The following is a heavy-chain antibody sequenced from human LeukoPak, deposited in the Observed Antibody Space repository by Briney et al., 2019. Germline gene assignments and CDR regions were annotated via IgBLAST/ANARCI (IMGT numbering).Heavy chain of an antibody. CDR3: ARGSATIFGVAWTNWFDP. CDR2: INHSGST. D-gene: IGHD3-3*01. Sequence: NSSETLSLTCAVYGGSFSGYYWSWIRQPPGKGLEWIGEINHSGSTNYNPSLKSRVTISVDTSKNQFSLKLSSVTAADTAVYYCARGSATIFGVAWTNWFDPWGQGTLVTVSS. V-gene: IGHV4-34*01. CDR1: GGSFSGYY. J-gene: IGHJ5*02.